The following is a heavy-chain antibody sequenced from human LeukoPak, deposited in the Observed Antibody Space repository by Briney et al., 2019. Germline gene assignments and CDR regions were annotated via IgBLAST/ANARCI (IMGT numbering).Heavy chain of an antibody. V-gene: IGHV3-74*01. CDR2: INSDGSNT. Sequence: GGSLRLSCVASGFTFSRYGMHWVRQAPGKGLEWVSRINSDGSNTVYADSVKGRFTISRDNAENTLYLQMNSLRAEDTAVYFCARDLRRGFSYVDYWGQGTLVTVSS. D-gene: IGHD5-18*01. CDR1: GFTFSRYG. J-gene: IGHJ4*02. CDR3: ARDLRRGFSYVDY.